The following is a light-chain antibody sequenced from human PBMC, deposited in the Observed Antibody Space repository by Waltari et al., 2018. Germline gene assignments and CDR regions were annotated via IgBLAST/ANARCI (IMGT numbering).Light chain of an antibody. Sequence: QSALTQPASVSGSPGQSITISCSGTNNLVSWYQQFPGKVPKLVIYATTARPSGVSNRFSGSKSGDTASLTISGLQPGDEADYYCCSYEPFNRVFGGGTKLTVL. CDR1: NNL. J-gene: IGLJ3*02. CDR2: ATT. CDR3: CSYEPFNRV. V-gene: IGLV2-23*01.